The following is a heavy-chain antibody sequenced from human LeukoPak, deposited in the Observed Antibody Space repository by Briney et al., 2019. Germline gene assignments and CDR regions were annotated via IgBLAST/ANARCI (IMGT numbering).Heavy chain of an antibody. J-gene: IGHJ4*02. CDR2: IRYDGNNK. V-gene: IGHV3-30*02. CDR1: GFTFSNYG. Sequence: GGSLRLSCGASGFTFSNYGMLWVRQAPGKGLDWVAFIRYDGNNKLYADSVKGRFTISRDNSKNTLYLQMNSLRAEDTAMYYCAKFGSSALTGPDSAFYFDYWGQGTLVTVSS. CDR3: AKFGSSALTGPDSAFYFDY. D-gene: IGHD6-13*01.